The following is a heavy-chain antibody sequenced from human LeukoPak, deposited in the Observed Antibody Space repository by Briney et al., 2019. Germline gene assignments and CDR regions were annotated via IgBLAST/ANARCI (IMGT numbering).Heavy chain of an antibody. D-gene: IGHD3-10*01. CDR2: IDTSGST. Sequence: SQTLSLTCTVSGGSISSGSYYWSWIRQPAGKGLEWIGSIDTSGSTNYNPSLKSRVTISLDTSKNQFSLKLSSVTAADTAVYYCARQDYYGSGSHMDVWGKGTSVTVS. CDR3: ARQDYYGSGSHMDV. J-gene: IGHJ6*03. CDR1: GGSISSGSYY. V-gene: IGHV4-61*02.